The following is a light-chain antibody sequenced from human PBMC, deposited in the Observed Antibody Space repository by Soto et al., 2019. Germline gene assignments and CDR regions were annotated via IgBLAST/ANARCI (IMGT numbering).Light chain of an antibody. CDR2: DAS. J-gene: IGKJ3*01. CDR3: QQRTNGLT. CDR1: QNVSTY. V-gene: IGKV3-11*01. Sequence: EIVLTQSPATLSLSPGERVTLSCRASQNVSTYLACYQQKPGQAPRLLIYDASDRATGIPARFSGSGSGTDCTLTISSPEPEDSAVYYCQQRTNGLTFGPGTKVDIK.